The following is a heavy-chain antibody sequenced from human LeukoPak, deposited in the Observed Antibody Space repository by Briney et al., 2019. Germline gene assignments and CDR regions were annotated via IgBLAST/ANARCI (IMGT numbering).Heavy chain of an antibody. V-gene: IGHV1-2*02. D-gene: IGHD5-24*01. CDR1: VSTFTDYY. J-gene: IGHJ3*02. Sequence: ASVNVSCKASVSTFTDYYMHWVRQAPGQGLEWMGWINPNSGGTYYARKFQGRVTMTRDTSISAACMEVSSLTSDDTGVYYCARPRDGYNYEAFDIWGQGTMVTVSS. CDR2: INPNSGGT. CDR3: ARPRDGYNYEAFDI.